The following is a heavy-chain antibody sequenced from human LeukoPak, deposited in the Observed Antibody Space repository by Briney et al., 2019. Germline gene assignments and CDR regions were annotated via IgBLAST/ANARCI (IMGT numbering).Heavy chain of an antibody. CDR3: ARAYGGNSQYFQH. Sequence: SETLSLTCTVSGGSISSSSYYWGWIRQPPGKGLEWIGSIYYSGSTYYNPSLKSRVTISVDTSKNQFSLKLSSVTAADTAVYYCARAYGGNSQYFQHWGQGTLVTVSS. J-gene: IGHJ1*01. V-gene: IGHV4-39*01. CDR1: GGSISSSSYY. D-gene: IGHD4-23*01. CDR2: IYYSGST.